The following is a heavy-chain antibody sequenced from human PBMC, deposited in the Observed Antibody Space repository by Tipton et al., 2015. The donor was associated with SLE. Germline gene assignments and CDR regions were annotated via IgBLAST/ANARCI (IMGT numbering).Heavy chain of an antibody. J-gene: IGHJ4*02. CDR2: FIPFFGTA. CDR1: GGTFSSYA. Sequence: QSGAEVKKPGSSVKVSCKASGGTFSSYAISWVRQAPGQGLEWMGRFIPFFGTANYALKFQGRVTITADESTSTAYMALSSLRSEDTAIYYCARDASDSSSSNFDYWGQGTLVTVSS. D-gene: IGHD6-6*01. CDR3: ARDASDSSSSNFDY. V-gene: IGHV1-69*15.